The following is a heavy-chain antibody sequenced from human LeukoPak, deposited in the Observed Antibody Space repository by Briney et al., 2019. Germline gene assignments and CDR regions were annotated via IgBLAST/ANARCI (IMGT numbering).Heavy chain of an antibody. V-gene: IGHV1-2*02. CDR1: GYTFTGYY. J-gene: IGHJ4*01. CDR2: INPNSGGT. CDR3: ARGATVTPTAHFDY. Sequence: ASVKVSCKASGYTFTGYYMHWVRQAPGQGLEWMGWINPNSGGTNYAQKFQGRVTMTRDTSISTAYMELSRLRSDDTAVYYCARGATVTPTAHFDYWGHGTLVTVSS. D-gene: IGHD4-17*01.